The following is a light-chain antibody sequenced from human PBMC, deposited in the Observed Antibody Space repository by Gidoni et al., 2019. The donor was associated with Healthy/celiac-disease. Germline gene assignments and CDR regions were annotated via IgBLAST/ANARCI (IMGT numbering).Light chain of an antibody. Sequence: QSVLTQPPSASGTPGQRVTISCSGSSSNIGSNTVNWYQQLPGTAPKLLISSNNQRPSGVPDRFSGSKSGTSAVLAISVLQSEDEADYYCAAWDDSLNAWVFGAGTKLTVL. CDR2: SNN. CDR3: AAWDDSLNAWV. J-gene: IGLJ3*02. CDR1: SSNIGSNT. V-gene: IGLV1-44*01.